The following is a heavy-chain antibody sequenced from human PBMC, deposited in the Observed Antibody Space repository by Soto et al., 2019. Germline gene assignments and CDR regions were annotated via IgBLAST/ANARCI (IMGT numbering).Heavy chain of an antibody. Sequence: SQTLSLTCAISGDSVSSNSAAWNWIRQSPSRGLEWLGRTYYRSKWYNDYAVSVKSRITINPDTSKNQFSLQLNSVTPEDTAVYYCASSSPHSSGWYRAYYYYGMDVWGQGTTVTVSS. CDR2: TYYRSKWYN. CDR1: GDSVSSNSAA. V-gene: IGHV6-1*01. D-gene: IGHD6-13*01. J-gene: IGHJ6*02. CDR3: ASSSPHSSGWYRAYYYYGMDV.